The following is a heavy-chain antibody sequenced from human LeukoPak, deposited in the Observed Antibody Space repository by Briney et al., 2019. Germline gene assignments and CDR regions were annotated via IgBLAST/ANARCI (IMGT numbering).Heavy chain of an antibody. CDR1: GDSISNNDYY. V-gene: IGHV4-39*07. D-gene: IGHD2-21*01. CDR2: INYSGTDYFYSGTT. J-gene: IGHJ5*02. Sequence: SETLSLTCSVSGDSISNNDYYWGWVRQPPGKGLEWIGSINYSGTDYFYSGTTTYNPSLKSRLTISVNTSKNQFSLKLRSVTAADTAIYYCARNISALVRGARGNWFDPWGQGTLVTVSS. CDR3: ARNISALVRGARGNWFDP.